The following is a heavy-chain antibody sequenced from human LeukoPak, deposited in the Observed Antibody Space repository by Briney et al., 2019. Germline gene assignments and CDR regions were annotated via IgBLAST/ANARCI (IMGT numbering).Heavy chain of an antibody. CDR2: IQQDGSEK. CDR3: ARDRGFGYGIDF. CDR1: GFTFSDYW. V-gene: IGHV3-7*04. Sequence: GESLRLSCAASGFTFSDYWMSWVRQAPGKGLEWVANIQQDGSEKYYVDSVKGRFTISRDNAKKSLFLQVSSLRGEDTAVYYCARDRGFGYGIDFWGQGTLVTVSS. J-gene: IGHJ4*02. D-gene: IGHD5-18*01.